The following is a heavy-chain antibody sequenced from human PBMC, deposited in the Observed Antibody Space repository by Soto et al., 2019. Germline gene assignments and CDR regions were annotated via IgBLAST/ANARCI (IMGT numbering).Heavy chain of an antibody. CDR1: GFTFSDYA. Sequence: VQLVESGGGVVQPGRSLRLSCAASGFTFSDYAMHWVRQAPGKGLEWVAVVSHDGRNTHYADSVKGRFTISRDSSKNTVSLERPSLRAEDRAVYYWARGGRQWLVTSDFTYGGRGPLVTVSS. CDR3: ARGGRQWLVTSDFTY. V-gene: IGHV3-30*03. J-gene: IGHJ4*02. CDR2: VSHDGRNT. D-gene: IGHD6-19*01.